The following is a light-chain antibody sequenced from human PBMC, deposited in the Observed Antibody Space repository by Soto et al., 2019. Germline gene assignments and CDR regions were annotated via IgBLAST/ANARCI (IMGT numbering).Light chain of an antibody. CDR1: SSDVGGYNY. CDR3: SSYGGSNNLI. J-gene: IGLJ2*01. V-gene: IGLV2-8*01. Sequence: QSALTQPPSASGSPGQSATISCTGTSSDVGGYNYVSWYQQHPGKVPKLMIYEVNKRPSGVPDRFSGSKSGNTASLTVSGLQAEDEADYYCSSYGGSNNLIFGGGTKLTVL. CDR2: EVN.